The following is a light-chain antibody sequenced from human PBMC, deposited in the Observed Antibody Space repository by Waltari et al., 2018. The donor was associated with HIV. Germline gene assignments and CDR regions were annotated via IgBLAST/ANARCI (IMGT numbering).Light chain of an antibody. V-gene: IGLV1-44*01. J-gene: IGLJ2*01. CDR2: GNS. Sequence: QSALTQEASVSGTVGQKVTLSCTGHSNNTGNYAVGWYQQISHGAPNTVVFGNSLPSGIPDRFSGSKSGTIASLTISGLQPEDEAVYYCSTWDFSLNSVVFGGGTKLTV. CDR3: STWDFSLNSVV. CDR1: SNNTGNYA.